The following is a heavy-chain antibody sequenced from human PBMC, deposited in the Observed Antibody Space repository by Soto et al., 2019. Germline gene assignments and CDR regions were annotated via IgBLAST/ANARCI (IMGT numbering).Heavy chain of an antibody. D-gene: IGHD2-2*01. V-gene: IGHV3-21*01. J-gene: IGHJ6*02. CDR2: ISSSSSYI. Sequence: PGGSLRLSCAASGFTFSSYSMNWVRQAPGKGLEWVSSISSSSSYIYYADSVKGRFTISRDNAKNSLYLQMNSLRAEDTAVYYCAREGCSSTSCYYSYYGTDVWGQGTTVTVSS. CDR1: GFTFSSYS. CDR3: AREGCSSTSCYYSYYGTDV.